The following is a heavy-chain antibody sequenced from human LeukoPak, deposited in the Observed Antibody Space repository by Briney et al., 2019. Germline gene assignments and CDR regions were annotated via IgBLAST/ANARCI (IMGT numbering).Heavy chain of an antibody. CDR3: ARPLVGATGVFDY. D-gene: IGHD1-26*01. V-gene: IGHV4-39*01. Sequence: SETLSLTCTVSGGSISSSSYYWGWIRQPPGKGLEWIGSIYYSGSTYYNPSLKSRVTISVDTSKNQFSLKLSSVTAADTAVYYCARPLVGATGVFDYWGQGTLVTVSS. CDR1: GGSISSSSYY. CDR2: IYYSGST. J-gene: IGHJ4*02.